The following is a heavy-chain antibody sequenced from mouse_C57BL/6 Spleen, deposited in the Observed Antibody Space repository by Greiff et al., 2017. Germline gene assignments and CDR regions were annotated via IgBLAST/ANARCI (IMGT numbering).Heavy chain of an antibody. V-gene: IGHV1-82*01. CDR3: ARMGDLTYYFDY. J-gene: IGHJ2*01. Sequence: VQVVESGPELVKPGASVKISCKASGYAFSSSWMNWVKQRPGKGLEWIGRIYPGDGDTNYNGKFKGKATLTADKSSSTAYMQLSSLTSEDSAVYFCARMGDLTYYFDYWGQGTTLTVSS. CDR1: GYAFSSSW. CDR2: IYPGDGDT. D-gene: IGHD2-12*01.